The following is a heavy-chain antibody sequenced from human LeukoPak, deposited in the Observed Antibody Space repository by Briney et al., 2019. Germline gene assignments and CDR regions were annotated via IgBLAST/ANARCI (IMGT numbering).Heavy chain of an antibody. Sequence: PGGSLRLSCAASGFTFSSYAMHWVRQAPGKGLEWVAVISYDGNNKYYADSVKGRFTISRDNSKNTLYLQMNSLRAEDTALYYCAKGPDYYDSSGYYYFDYWGQGTLVTVSS. CDR1: GFTFSSYA. D-gene: IGHD3-22*01. CDR2: ISYDGNNK. V-gene: IGHV3-30-3*01. CDR3: AKGPDYYDSSGYYYFDY. J-gene: IGHJ4*02.